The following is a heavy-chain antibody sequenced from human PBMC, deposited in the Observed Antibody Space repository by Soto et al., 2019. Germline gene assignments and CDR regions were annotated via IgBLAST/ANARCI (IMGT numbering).Heavy chain of an antibody. D-gene: IGHD3-9*01. V-gene: IGHV1-46*01. J-gene: IGHJ4*02. CDR1: GYTFTSYY. Sequence: QVQLVQSGAEVKKPGASVKVSCKASGYTFTSYYMHWVRQAPGQGLEWMGIINPSGGSTSYAQKFQGRVTMTSDTSTSTVYMELSSLRSEDSVVYYCARAPFDWPNDYWGQGTLVTVSS. CDR2: INPSGGST. CDR3: ARAPFDWPNDY.